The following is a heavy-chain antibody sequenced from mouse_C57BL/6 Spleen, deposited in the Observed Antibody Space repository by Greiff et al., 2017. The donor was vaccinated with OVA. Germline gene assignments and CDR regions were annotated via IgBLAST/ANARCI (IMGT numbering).Heavy chain of an antibody. CDR1: GYSITSGYY. CDR3: ASTPITTGFAY. J-gene: IGHJ3*01. V-gene: IGHV3-6*01. D-gene: IGHD1-1*01. Sequence: EVKLVESGPGLVKPSQSLSLTCSVTGYSITSGYYWNWIRQFPGNKLEWMGYISYDGSNNYNPSLKNRISITRDTSKNQFFLKLNSVTTEDTATYYCASTPITTGFAYWGQGTLVTVSA. CDR2: ISYDGSN.